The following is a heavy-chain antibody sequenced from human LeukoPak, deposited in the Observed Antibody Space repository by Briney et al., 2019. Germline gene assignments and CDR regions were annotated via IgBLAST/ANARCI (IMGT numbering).Heavy chain of an antibody. D-gene: IGHD2-2*01. CDR1: GYTFTIYD. V-gene: IGHV1-8*03. Sequence: ASVKVSCKASGYTFTIYDINWVRQASGQGLEWVGWMNPNSGNTDYAQKFQGRVTITRTTSISTTYMELSSLRSEDTAVYYCARGYCTSTSCHFDYWGQGTLVTVSS. CDR3: ARGYCTSTSCHFDY. J-gene: IGHJ4*02. CDR2: MNPNSGNT.